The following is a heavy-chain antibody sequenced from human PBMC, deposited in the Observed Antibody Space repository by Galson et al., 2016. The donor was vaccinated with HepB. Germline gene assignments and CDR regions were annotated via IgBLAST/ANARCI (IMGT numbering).Heavy chain of an antibody. Sequence: ETLSLTCAVSGASMNSFNWWTWVRQAPGKGLEWIGEIYHTETTNNNPFLSSRFTLSIDKSRNQFSLNLTSATAADTAVYYCARAAVVPGARMVFDPWGQGTLVTVSS. CDR2: IYHTETT. CDR3: ARAAVVPGARMVFDP. V-gene: IGHV4-4*02. CDR1: GASMNSFNW. J-gene: IGHJ5*02. D-gene: IGHD2-2*01.